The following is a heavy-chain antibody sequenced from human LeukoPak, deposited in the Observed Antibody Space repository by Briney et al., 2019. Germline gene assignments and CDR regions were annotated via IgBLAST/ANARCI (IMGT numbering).Heavy chain of an antibody. J-gene: IGHJ4*02. Sequence: PGGSLRLSCAASGFTFSSYEMNWVRQAPGKGLEWVSYISSSGSTIYYADSVKGRFTISRDNAKNSLYLQMNSLRAEDTAVYYCARGHGSGSYPYFDYWGQGTLVTVSS. CDR1: GFTFSSYE. CDR3: ARGHGSGSYPYFDY. V-gene: IGHV3-48*03. CDR2: ISSSGSTI. D-gene: IGHD3-10*01.